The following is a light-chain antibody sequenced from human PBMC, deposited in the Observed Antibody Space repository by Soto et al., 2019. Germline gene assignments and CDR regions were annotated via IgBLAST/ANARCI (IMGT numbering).Light chain of an antibody. CDR2: GNN. J-gene: IGLJ1*01. V-gene: IGLV1-40*01. CDR3: QYSLRDSHV. Sequence: QSVLTQPPSVSGAPGQRVTISCTGGSSDIGAGYDLHWYQQLPGTAPKLLIYGNNKRPSGVPDRFSGSKSGSSASLAIIGLQAEDEADYFCQYSLRDSHVFGTGTKSPS. CDR1: SSDIGAGYD.